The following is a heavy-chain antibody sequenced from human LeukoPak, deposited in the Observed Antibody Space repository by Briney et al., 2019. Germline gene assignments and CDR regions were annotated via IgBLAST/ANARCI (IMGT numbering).Heavy chain of an antibody. D-gene: IGHD3-3*01. J-gene: IGHJ4*02. CDR2: IWYDGTNK. CDR3: ARGVGYDFWSGYYHYFDY. Sequence: GGSLRLSCATSGFRFSSYGMHWVRQAPGKGLEWVAVIWYDGTNKYYADSVKGRFTISRDNSKNTLYLQMNSLRAEDTAVYYCARGVGYDFWSGYYHYFDYWGQGTLVTVSS. CDR1: GFRFSSYG. V-gene: IGHV3-33*01.